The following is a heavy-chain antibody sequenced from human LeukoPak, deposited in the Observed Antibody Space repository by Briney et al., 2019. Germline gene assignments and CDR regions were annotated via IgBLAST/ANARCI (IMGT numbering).Heavy chain of an antibody. CDR1: GFTFTNAW. J-gene: IGHJ4*02. V-gene: IGHV3-15*01. Sequence: AGSLRLSCAVSGFTFTNAWMNWVRQAPGKGLDWVGRVKAKTDGGTTEYAAPVKGRFSISRDDSTNTVYLQMNSLITEDTAIYYCAADTPVPLAQIDYWGRGALVTVSS. CDR3: AADTPVPLAQIDY. D-gene: IGHD2/OR15-2a*01. CDR2: VKAKTDGGTT.